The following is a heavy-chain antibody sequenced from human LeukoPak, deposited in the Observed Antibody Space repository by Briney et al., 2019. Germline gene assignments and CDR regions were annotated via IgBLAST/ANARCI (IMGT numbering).Heavy chain of an antibody. J-gene: IGHJ4*02. CDR1: GFTFSGSA. V-gene: IGHV3-73*01. CDR3: TGGNSIARGY. D-gene: IGHD4-23*01. CDR2: IRSKAISYAT. Sequence: GGSLRLSCAASGFTFSGSAMHWVRQASGKGLEWVGRIRSKAISYATAYAASVKGRFTISRDDSKNTAYLQMNSLKTEDTAVYYCTGGNSIARGYWGQGTLVTVSS.